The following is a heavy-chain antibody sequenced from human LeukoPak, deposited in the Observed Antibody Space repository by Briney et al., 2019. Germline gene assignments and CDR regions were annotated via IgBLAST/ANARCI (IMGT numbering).Heavy chain of an antibody. CDR2: IYYSGST. J-gene: IGHJ4*02. V-gene: IGHV4-39*01. D-gene: IGHD6-13*01. Sequence: PSETLSLTCTVSGGSISSSSYYWGWIRQPPGKGLEWIGSIYYSGSTYYNPSLKSRVTISVDTSKNQFSLKQNSVTAADTAVYYCARSLGAADDTRTFDSWGQGTLVTVSS. CDR3: ARSLGAADDTRTFDS. CDR1: GGSISSSSYY.